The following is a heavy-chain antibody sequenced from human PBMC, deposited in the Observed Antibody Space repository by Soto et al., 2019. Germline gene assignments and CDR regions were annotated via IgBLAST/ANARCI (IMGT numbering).Heavy chain of an antibody. Sequence: SETLSLTCTSSGGSISSDYWSWIRQPPGKGPEWIGYISYSGNTNYNPSLKSLVTISVDTSKKQFSLKLRSVTAADTAVYYCARVLSGSSLFDYWGQGMLVTVSS. CDR1: GGSISSDY. D-gene: IGHD1-26*01. CDR2: ISYSGNT. CDR3: ARVLSGSSLFDY. J-gene: IGHJ4*02. V-gene: IGHV4-59*01.